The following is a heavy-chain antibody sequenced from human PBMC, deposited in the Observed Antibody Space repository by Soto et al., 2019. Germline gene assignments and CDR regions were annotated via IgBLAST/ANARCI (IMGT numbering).Heavy chain of an antibody. V-gene: IGHV3-30*18. Sequence: PGGSLRLSCAASGFTFSSYGMHWVRQAPGKGLEWVAIISYDGSNTYYADSVKGRFTISRDNSKNTLYLQMNSLRAEDTSVYYCAKDNGYTYGIDYWGQGTLVTVSS. CDR3: AKDNGYTYGIDY. CDR1: GFTFSSYG. D-gene: IGHD5-18*01. J-gene: IGHJ4*02. CDR2: ISYDGSNT.